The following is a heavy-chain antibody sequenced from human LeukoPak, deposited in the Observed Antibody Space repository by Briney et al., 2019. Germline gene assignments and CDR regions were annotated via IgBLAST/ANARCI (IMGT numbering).Heavy chain of an antibody. D-gene: IGHD3-16*01. CDR3: IRDLFDDYSLDY. CDR1: GFTFSSYT. Sequence: GGSLRLSCAASGFTFSSYTMNWVRQAPGKGLEWVSSINSDSSLMYYAESVKGRFTISRDNARNSLYLQMSSLRVEDTAVYYCIRDLFDDYSLDYWGQGALVTVSS. CDR2: INSDSSLM. V-gene: IGHV3-21*01. J-gene: IGHJ4*02.